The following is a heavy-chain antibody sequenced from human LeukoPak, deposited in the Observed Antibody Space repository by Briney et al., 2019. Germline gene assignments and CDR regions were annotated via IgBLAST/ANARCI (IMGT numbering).Heavy chain of an antibody. Sequence: GASVKVSCKASGYTFTSYGISWVRQAPGQGLEWMGWISAYNGNTNYAQKLQGRVTMTTDTSTSTAYMELRSLRSDDTAVYYCARVHLPKSYYYDSSGATYFDYWGQGTLVTVSS. J-gene: IGHJ4*02. CDR3: ARVHLPKSYYYDSSGATYFDY. CDR1: GYTFTSYG. V-gene: IGHV1-18*01. CDR2: ISAYNGNT. D-gene: IGHD3-22*01.